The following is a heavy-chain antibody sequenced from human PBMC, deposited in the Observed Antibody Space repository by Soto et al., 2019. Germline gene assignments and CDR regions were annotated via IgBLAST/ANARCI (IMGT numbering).Heavy chain of an antibody. D-gene: IGHD5-18*01. CDR3: SRGILV. J-gene: IGHJ4*02. V-gene: IGHV4-31*11. Sequence: QVQLQESGPGLVKPSQTLCLSCAVSGGSINSGGYCWSWIRQHPGKGLDWIGCISYGGSTSYNPSLKSRVTISVDTSKNQFSLKLSSVTAADTAVYCCSRGILVWGQATLITVSS. CDR2: ISYGGST. CDR1: GGSINSGGYC.